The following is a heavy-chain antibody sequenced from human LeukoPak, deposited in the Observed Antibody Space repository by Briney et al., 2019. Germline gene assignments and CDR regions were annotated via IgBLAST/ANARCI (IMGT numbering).Heavy chain of an antibody. CDR1: GFIFSSYE. V-gene: IGHV3-48*03. Sequence: GGSLRLSCAASGFIFSSYEMNWVRQAPGKGLEWVSYISSSGSTIYYADSVKGRFTISRDSAKNSLYLQMNSLRAEDTAVYYCARGELDCSGGSCYSDSSFDYWGQGTLVTVSS. D-gene: IGHD2-15*01. CDR2: ISSSGSTI. CDR3: ARGELDCSGGSCYSDSSFDY. J-gene: IGHJ4*02.